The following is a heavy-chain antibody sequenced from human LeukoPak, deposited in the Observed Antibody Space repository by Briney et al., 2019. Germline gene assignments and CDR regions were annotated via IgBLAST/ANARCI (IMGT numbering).Heavy chain of an antibody. CDR1: GGTFSSYA. Sequence: GASVKVSCKASGGTFSSYAISWVRQAPGQGLEWMGGIIPIFGTANYAQKLQGRVTMTTDTSTSTAYMELRSLRSDDTAVYYCARDLFFVDTAMEQGYWGQGTLVTVSS. V-gene: IGHV1-69*05. CDR3: ARDLFFVDTAMEQGY. J-gene: IGHJ4*02. CDR2: IIPIFGTA. D-gene: IGHD5-18*01.